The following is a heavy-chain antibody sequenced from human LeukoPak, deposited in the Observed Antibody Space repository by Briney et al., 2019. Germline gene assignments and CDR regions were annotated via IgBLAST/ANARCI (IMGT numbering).Heavy chain of an antibody. V-gene: IGHV3-48*02. J-gene: IGHJ5*02. Sequence: PGGSLRLSCAASGFTFSSYSMNWVRQAPGKGLEWVSYISSSSSTIYYADSVKGRFTISRDNAKNSLYPQMNSLRDEDTAVYYCARDRGSYGSGSYYPNWFDPWGQGTLVTVSS. CDR3: ARDRGSYGSGSYYPNWFDP. CDR2: ISSSSSTI. CDR1: GFTFSSYS. D-gene: IGHD3-10*01.